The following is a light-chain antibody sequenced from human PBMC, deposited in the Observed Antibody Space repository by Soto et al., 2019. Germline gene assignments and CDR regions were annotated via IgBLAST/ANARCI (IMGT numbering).Light chain of an antibody. Sequence: QSALIQPRSVSGSPGQSVTISCTGTTSDVGVYKYVSGYRQLPGKAPKLMIYDVITRPSGVPDRFSGSKSGNTASLTISGLQAEDEADYYGCAYAGDYTIVFGTGTKLTVL. J-gene: IGLJ1*01. CDR3: CAYAGDYTIV. CDR1: TSDVGVYKY. CDR2: DVI. V-gene: IGLV2-11*01.